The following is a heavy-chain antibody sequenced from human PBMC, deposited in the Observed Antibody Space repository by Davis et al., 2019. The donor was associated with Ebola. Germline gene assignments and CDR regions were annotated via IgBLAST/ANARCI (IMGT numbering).Heavy chain of an antibody. CDR2: MSYDGSNE. CDR3: AKEKTTVTTFWYFDL. CDR1: GFTFSSYA. D-gene: IGHD4-17*01. V-gene: IGHV3-30*18. J-gene: IGHJ2*01. Sequence: GGSLRLSCAASGFTFSSYAVHWVRQAPGKGLEWVAVMSYDGSNEYYADSVRGRFTISRDNSKNTLYLQMNSLRAEDTAVYYCAKEKTTVTTFWYFDLWGRGTLVTVSS.